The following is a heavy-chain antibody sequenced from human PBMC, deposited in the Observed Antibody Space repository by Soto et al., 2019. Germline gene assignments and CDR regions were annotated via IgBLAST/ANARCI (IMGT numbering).Heavy chain of an antibody. Sequence: SETLSLTCTVSGGSISSYYWSWIRQPPGKGLEWIGYFYYSGSTNYNPALKSRVTISVDTSKNQFSLKLSSVTAADTAVYYCARDRSDSVIWGQGTMVTVS. CDR2: FYYSGST. D-gene: IGHD3-16*01. J-gene: IGHJ3*02. CDR3: ARDRSDSVI. CDR1: GGSISSYY. V-gene: IGHV4-59*12.